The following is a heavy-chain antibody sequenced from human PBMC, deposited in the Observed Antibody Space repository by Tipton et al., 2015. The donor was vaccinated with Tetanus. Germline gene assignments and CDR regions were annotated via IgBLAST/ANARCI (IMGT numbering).Heavy chain of an antibody. CDR3: ARGSRFWFDN. V-gene: IGHV4-31*03. CDR2: ILYTGST. J-gene: IGHJ4*02. Sequence: TLSLTCTVSGDSITTGGSYWSWIPQHPGKGLEWVGYILYTGSTYPNPSLKSRLTISVDTSKNQFSLNLTSVTAADTAVYYCARGSRFWFDNWGQGTLVTVSS. CDR1: GDSITTGGSY.